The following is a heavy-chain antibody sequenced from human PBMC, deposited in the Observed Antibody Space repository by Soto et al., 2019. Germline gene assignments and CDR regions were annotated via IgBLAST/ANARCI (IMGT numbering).Heavy chain of an antibody. CDR2: ITGNGSNI. J-gene: IGHJ6*02. V-gene: IGHV3-21*01. CDR3: AKEGCSGGSCYSGYYYYRMDV. Sequence: SLRLSCAASGFTFSSYSMDWVRQAPWKGREWVSSITGNGSNIYYADSVKGRFTISRDKAKNTLYLQMNSLRAEDTAVYYCAKEGCSGGSCYSGYYYYRMDVWGQATTVTVSS. CDR1: GFTFSSYS. D-gene: IGHD2-15*01.